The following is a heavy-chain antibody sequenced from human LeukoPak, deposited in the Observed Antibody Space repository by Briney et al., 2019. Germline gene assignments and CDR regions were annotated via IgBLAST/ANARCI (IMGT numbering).Heavy chain of an antibody. Sequence: ASVKVSCKASGYTFTGYYIHWVRQAPGQGLEWMGWINPNSGDTNYAQKFQGRVTMTRDTSISTAYMELSRLTSDDTAVYYCARGVVGTYYYYMDVWGKGTTVTVSS. D-gene: IGHD2-2*01. CDR1: GYTFTGYY. V-gene: IGHV1-2*02. CDR3: ARGVVGTYYYYMDV. J-gene: IGHJ6*03. CDR2: INPNSGDT.